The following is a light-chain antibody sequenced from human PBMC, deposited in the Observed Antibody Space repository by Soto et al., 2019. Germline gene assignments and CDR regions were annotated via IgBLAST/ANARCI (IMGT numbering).Light chain of an antibody. CDR1: SSNIGNNY. CDR2: DNN. V-gene: IGLV1-51*01. Sequence: HSVLTQPPSVSAAPGQKVTISCSGSSSNIGNNYVSWYQQLPGTAPKLLIYDNNKRPSGIPDRFSGSKSGTSATLGITGLQTGDEADYYCGTWDSSLSAGGVFGGGTKVTVL. CDR3: GTWDSSLSAGGV. J-gene: IGLJ3*02.